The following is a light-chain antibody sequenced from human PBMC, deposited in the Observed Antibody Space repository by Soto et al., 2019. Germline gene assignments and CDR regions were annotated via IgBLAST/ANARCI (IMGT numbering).Light chain of an antibody. J-gene: IGKJ1*01. Sequence: DIQMTQSPSSLSASVGDRITIICRASQGIRNDLAWYQQKPGKAPKRLIYGVSSLQREVPSRFSGSGSGTQFTLTINRLQPEDFATYYCLQHNSYPWTFGQGTKVEVK. CDR2: GVS. V-gene: IGKV1-17*01. CDR3: LQHNSYPWT. CDR1: QGIRND.